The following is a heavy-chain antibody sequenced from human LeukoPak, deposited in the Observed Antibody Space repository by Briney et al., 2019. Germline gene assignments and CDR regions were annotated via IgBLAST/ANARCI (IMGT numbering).Heavy chain of an antibody. D-gene: IGHD3-22*01. CDR1: GFTFSNYA. CDR2: ISGSVGST. J-gene: IGHJ4*02. CDR3: ATLLFYDSSGYYLSSFDY. Sequence: PGGSLRLSCAASGFTFSNYAMSWVRQAPGKGLEWVSVISGSVGSTYYVDSVKGRFTISRDNSKNTLYLQMNSLRSDDTAVYYCATLLFYDSSGYYLSSFDYWGQGTLVTVSS. V-gene: IGHV3-23*01.